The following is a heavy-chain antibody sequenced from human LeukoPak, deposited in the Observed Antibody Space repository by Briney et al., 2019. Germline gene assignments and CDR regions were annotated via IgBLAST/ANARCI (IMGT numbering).Heavy chain of an antibody. V-gene: IGHV4-59*01. D-gene: IGHD3-22*01. CDR3: ARDASSGKNWFDP. CDR2: IYYSGST. Sequence: PSETLSLTCTVSGGSISSYYWSWIRQPPGEGLEWIGYIYYSGSTNYNPSLKSRVTISVDTSKNQFSLKLSSVTAADTAVYYCARDASSGKNWFDPWGQGTLVTVSS. J-gene: IGHJ5*02. CDR1: GGSISSYY.